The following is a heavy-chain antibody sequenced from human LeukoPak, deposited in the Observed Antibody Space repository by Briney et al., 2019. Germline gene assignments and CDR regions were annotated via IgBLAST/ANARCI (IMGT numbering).Heavy chain of an antibody. CDR3: AKHDSNY. V-gene: IGHV3-30*02. Sequence: GGSLRLSCAASGFIFSSYGMHWVRQAPGKGLEWVAFMRSDGSDKNYADSVKGRFTISGDNSKNTLYLQMNSLRVEDTAVYYCAKHDSNYWGQGTLVTVSS. CDR1: GFIFSSYG. CDR2: MRSDGSDK. D-gene: IGHD3-22*01. J-gene: IGHJ4*02.